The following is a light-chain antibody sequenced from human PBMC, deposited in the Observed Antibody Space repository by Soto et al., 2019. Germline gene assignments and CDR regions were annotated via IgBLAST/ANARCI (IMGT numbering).Light chain of an antibody. CDR1: QDISTY. V-gene: IGKV1-33*01. CDR3: QQYNRLPYT. Sequence: DIQMTQSPSSLSASLGDRVTITCRASQDISTYLNWYQQKPGKAPNLLIYTVPNLETGVPSRFSGSGSGTVFTLTISALQPEDIAPYYCQQYNRLPYTFGQGTRLEIE. CDR2: TVP. J-gene: IGKJ2*01.